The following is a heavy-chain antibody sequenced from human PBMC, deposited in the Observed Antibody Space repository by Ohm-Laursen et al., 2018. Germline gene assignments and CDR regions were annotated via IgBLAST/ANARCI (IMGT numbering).Heavy chain of an antibody. CDR2: ISSSSTPI. D-gene: IGHD3/OR15-3a*01. Sequence: SLRLSCTASGFTFSSYGMHWVRQAPGKGLEWVSYISSSSTPINYADSVRGRFTISRDNAKNSLNLQMNSLRAEDTAVYYCVRDEDYAFDIWGQGTMVTVSS. CDR1: GFTFSSYG. J-gene: IGHJ3*02. V-gene: IGHV3-48*01. CDR3: VRDEDYAFDI.